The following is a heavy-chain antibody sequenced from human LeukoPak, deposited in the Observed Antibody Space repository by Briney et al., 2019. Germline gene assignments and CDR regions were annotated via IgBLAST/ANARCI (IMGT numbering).Heavy chain of an antibody. CDR2: ISGIGGSA. D-gene: IGHD3-16*01. Sequence: GGSLRLSCAASGLTFSSYAMTWVRQAPGKGLEWVSAISGIGGSAFYADFVKGRFTISRDNSKNTLYLQMNSLRAEDTAVYYCAKSSKAVMYYFYYWGQGTLVTVSS. V-gene: IGHV3-23*01. CDR1: GLTFSSYA. J-gene: IGHJ4*02. CDR3: AKSSKAVMYYFYY.